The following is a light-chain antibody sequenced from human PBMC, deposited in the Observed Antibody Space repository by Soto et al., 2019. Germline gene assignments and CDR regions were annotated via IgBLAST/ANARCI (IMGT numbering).Light chain of an antibody. Sequence: QSVLTQPPSVSGAPGQRVTISCTGSSCNIGAGYDVHWYQQLPGTAPKLLIYGNSNRPSGVPDRFSGSKSGTSASLAITGLQAEDEADYYCQSYDSSLSAPVVFGGGTKVTVL. CDR3: QSYDSSLSAPVV. J-gene: IGLJ2*01. V-gene: IGLV1-40*01. CDR2: GNS. CDR1: SCNIGAGYD.